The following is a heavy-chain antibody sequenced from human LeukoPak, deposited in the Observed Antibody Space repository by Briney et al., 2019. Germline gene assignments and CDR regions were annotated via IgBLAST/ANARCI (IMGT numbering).Heavy chain of an antibody. Sequence: SETLSLTCTASGGSISGSSYYWDWIRQPPGKGLEWIGTIYYSGDTHYKPSLKSRVTISVDTSKDQFSLKLTSVTAADTAVYYCASRHYFDNSGYNYRLLDYWGQGILVTVSS. CDR2: IYYSGDT. CDR3: ASRHYFDNSGYNYRLLDY. V-gene: IGHV4-39*01. CDR1: GGSISGSSYY. J-gene: IGHJ4*02. D-gene: IGHD3-22*01.